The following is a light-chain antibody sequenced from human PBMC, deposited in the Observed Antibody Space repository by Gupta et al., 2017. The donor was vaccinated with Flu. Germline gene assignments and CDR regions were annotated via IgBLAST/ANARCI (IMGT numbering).Light chain of an antibody. CDR2: AAS. J-gene: IGKJ2*03. V-gene: IGKV1-12*01. CDR3: RRTNTLGSS. Sequence: DIQMTQSPSLVSASVGDRVTITCRASQGISNWLASSQYIPGKAPKLLIYAASTLQSGVPSRFRGSGSGTDFTLTISSLQPEDFATYYCRRTNTLGSSLGQGTKLEIK. CDR1: QGISNW.